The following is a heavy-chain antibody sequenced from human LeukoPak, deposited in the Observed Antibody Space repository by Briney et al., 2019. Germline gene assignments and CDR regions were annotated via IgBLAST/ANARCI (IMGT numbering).Heavy chain of an antibody. V-gene: IGHV3-21*01. CDR3: LYDSSGETDI. CDR2: ISSTSSYI. CDR1: GFIISRYS. D-gene: IGHD3-22*01. Sequence: PGGSLRLSCAASGFIISRYSMNWVRQAPGKGLEWVSFISSTSSYIYYADSVKGRFTISRDNAKNSLYLQMNSLRAEDTAVYRCLYDSSGETDIWGQGTMVTVSS. J-gene: IGHJ3*02.